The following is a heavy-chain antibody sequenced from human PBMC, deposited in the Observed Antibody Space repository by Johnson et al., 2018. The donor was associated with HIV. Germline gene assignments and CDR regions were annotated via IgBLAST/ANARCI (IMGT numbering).Heavy chain of an antibody. V-gene: IGHV3-20*04. CDR2: INWNGGST. J-gene: IGHJ3*02. Sequence: MLLVESGGGVVRPGGSLRLSCAASGFTFDDYGMSWVRQAPGKGLEWVSGINWNGGSTGYADSVKGRFTISRDNAKNSLYLQMNSLRAEDTALYYCARGRDYYDSSGSDAFEIWGQGTMVTVSS. CDR3: ARGRDYYDSSGSDAFEI. CDR1: GFTFDDYG. D-gene: IGHD3-22*01.